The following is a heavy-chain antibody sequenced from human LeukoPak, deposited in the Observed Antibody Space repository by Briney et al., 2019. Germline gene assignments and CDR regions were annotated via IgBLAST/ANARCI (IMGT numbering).Heavy chain of an antibody. V-gene: IGHV3-48*03. J-gene: IGHJ4*02. Sequence: PGGSLRLSCAASGFTFSSYEMNWVRQAPGKGLEWISYISTTGSTIYNTDIVQGRFTISRDNARNSLYLQMNSLRAEDTAVYYCAGNFSYYVLWSQGTLVTVSS. CDR2: ISTTGSTI. CDR1: GFTFSSYE. CDR3: AGNFSYYVL. D-gene: IGHD3-10*02.